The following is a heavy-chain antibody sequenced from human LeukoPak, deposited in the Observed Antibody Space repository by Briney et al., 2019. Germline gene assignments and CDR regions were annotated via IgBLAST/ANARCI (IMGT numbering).Heavy chain of an antibody. J-gene: IGHJ3*02. CDR1: GFTFSSYE. D-gene: IGHD4/OR15-4a*01. CDR3: AREAGANQGDSAFDI. V-gene: IGHV3-48*03. Sequence: GGSLRLSCAASGFTFSSYEMNWVRQAPGKGLERVSYISSSGSTIYYADSVKGRFTISRDNAKNSLYLQMNSLRAEDTAVYYCAREAGANQGDSAFDIWGQGTMVTVSS. CDR2: ISSSGSTI.